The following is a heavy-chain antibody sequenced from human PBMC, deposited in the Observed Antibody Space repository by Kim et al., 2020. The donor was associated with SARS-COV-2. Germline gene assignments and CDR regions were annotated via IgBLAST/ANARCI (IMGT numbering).Heavy chain of an antibody. Sequence: KFQGRVTITADESTSTAYMELSSLRSEDTAVYYCARAYYDYATLYYFDYWGQGTLVTVSS. CDR3: ARAYYDYATLYYFDY. V-gene: IGHV1-69*01. J-gene: IGHJ4*02. D-gene: IGHD3-16*01.